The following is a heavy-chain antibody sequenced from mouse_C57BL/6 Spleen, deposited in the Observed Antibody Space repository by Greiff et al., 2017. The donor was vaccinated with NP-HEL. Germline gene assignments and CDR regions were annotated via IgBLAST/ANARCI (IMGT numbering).Heavy chain of an antibody. CDR3: AREGITTVVATRYFDV. D-gene: IGHD1-1*01. J-gene: IGHJ1*03. V-gene: IGHV1-61*01. CDR1: GYTFTSYW. CDR2: IYPSDSET. Sequence: VQLQQPGAELVRPGSSVKLSCKASGYTFTSYWMDWVKQRPGQGLEWIGNIYPSDSETHYNQKFKDKATLTVDKSSSTAYMQLSSLTSEDSAVYYCAREGITTVVATRYFDVWGTGTTVTVSS.